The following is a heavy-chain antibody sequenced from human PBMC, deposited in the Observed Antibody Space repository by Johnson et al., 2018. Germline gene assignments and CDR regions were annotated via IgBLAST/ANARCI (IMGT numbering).Heavy chain of an antibody. D-gene: IGHD3-3*01. J-gene: IGHJ1*01. CDR3: ARGPTYFDFWNPSEYFQH. CDR2: FNQGGST. CDR1: GGSFSGYY. V-gene: IGHV4-34*01. Sequence: QVQLQQWGARLLKPSETLSLTCDVSGGSFSGYYWSWIRQPPGKGLEWIGEFNQGGSTTYNPSLKSRVTISVDTSKNQPSLNLTSVTAADTAVYYCARGPTYFDFWNPSEYFQHWGQGTLATVSS.